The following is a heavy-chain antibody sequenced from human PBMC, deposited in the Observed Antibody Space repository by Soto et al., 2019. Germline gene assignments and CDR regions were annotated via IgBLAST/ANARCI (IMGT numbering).Heavy chain of an antibody. V-gene: IGHV4-4*02. CDR2: IYHSGST. D-gene: IGHD5-18*01. J-gene: IGHJ4*02. CDR1: GGSISSSNW. CDR3: ARATGIAPFDY. Sequence: QVQLQASGPGLVKSSGTLSLTCAVSGGSISSSNWWNWVRQPPGKGLEWIGEIYHSGSTNYNPSLKSLVTISVDKSKNQFSLKLSSVTAADTAVYYCARATGIAPFDYWGQGTLVTVSS.